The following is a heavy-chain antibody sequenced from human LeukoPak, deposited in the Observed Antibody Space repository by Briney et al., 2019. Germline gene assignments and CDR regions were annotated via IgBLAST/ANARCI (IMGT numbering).Heavy chain of an antibody. V-gene: IGHV4-39*01. CDR2: IYYSGST. D-gene: IGHD6-13*01. CDR3: ARHVFHSSTSYGPIDY. CDR1: GVPISSSGFY. J-gene: IGHJ4*02. Sequence: SETLSLTCTVSGVPISSSGFYWGWIRQPPGKGLEWVGNIYYSGSTYYSPSLKSRVTISVDTSNNQFSLRLSSVTAADTAVYYCARHVFHSSTSYGPIDYWGQGTLVTVSS.